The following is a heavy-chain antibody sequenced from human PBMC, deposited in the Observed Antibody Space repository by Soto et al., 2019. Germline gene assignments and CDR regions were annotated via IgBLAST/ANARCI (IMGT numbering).Heavy chain of an antibody. D-gene: IGHD3-3*01. CDR3: ARHPSPFRGFLGY. Sequence: SETLSLTCTVSGCSINKHYWSLLRQPPGKGREWLGYVYYKGISNYNPSLKSRVTMSVDPSKNQVPLYLTSQTAADTAMYYCARHPSPFRGFLGYWGQGTLVTVSS. V-gene: IGHV4-59*11. CDR1: GCSINKHY. CDR2: VYYKGIS. J-gene: IGHJ4*02.